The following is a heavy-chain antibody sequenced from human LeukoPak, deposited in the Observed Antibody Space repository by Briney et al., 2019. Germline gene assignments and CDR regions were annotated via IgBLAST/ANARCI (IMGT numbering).Heavy chain of an antibody. CDR3: ARNGYGYVRYYYGMDV. CDR1: GGSLSSSNNY. J-gene: IGHJ6*02. D-gene: IGHD5-18*01. CDR2: ISYIGAT. V-gene: IGHV4-39*01. Sequence: PSETLSLTCTVSGGSLSSSNNYWGWTRQPPGKGLEWFGSISYIGATSYNPSLRSRVTISVDTSKNQFSLKLSSVTAADTAVYYCARNGYGYVRYYYGMDVWGQGTTVTVSS.